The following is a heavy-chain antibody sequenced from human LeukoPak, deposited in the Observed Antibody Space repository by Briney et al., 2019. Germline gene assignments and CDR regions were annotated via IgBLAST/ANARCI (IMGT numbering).Heavy chain of an antibody. J-gene: IGHJ4*02. V-gene: IGHV3-48*02. CDR3: ARDPGWTGIDY. D-gene: IGHD3-10*01. Sequence: GGSLRLSCTASAFTLSTDNMNWGGQAPGKGLEWVSYISRSSSSIYYTDSVKGRFAISRDNAKNSLYLQMNSLRDEDTAVYYCARDPGWTGIDYWGQGTLVTVYS. CDR1: AFTLSTDN. CDR2: ISRSSSSI.